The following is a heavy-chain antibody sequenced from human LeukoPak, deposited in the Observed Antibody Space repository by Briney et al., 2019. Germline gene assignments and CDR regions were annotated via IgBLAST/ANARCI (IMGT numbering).Heavy chain of an antibody. CDR1: GYSFPNYW. Sequence: GESLKISCKGSGYSFPNYWIGWVRQMPGKGLEWMGMIYPGDSHTRYSPSFQDQVTISVDKSISTAYLQWSSLKASDTAMYYCARGPYAYTSSATLGSYNWFDPWGQGSLVTVSS. D-gene: IGHD2-2*02. CDR3: ARGPYAYTSSATLGSYNWFDP. V-gene: IGHV5-51*01. CDR2: IYPGDSHT. J-gene: IGHJ5*02.